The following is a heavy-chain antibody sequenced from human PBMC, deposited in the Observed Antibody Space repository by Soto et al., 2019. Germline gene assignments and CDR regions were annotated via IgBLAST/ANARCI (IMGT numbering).Heavy chain of an antibody. V-gene: IGHV3-9*01. CDR3: VKDESINWYCAHFRH. D-gene: IGHD6-13*01. CDR1: GSTFEDYA. Sequence: SLRLSCAASGSTFEDYAMHWVRQVPGKDLEWVSGINWNSGSIGYGDSVKGRFAISRDNAKNSLHLQMNSLSAWDTACYYCVKDESINWYCAHFRHWGQGTLVTVSS. CDR2: INWNSGSI. J-gene: IGHJ1*01.